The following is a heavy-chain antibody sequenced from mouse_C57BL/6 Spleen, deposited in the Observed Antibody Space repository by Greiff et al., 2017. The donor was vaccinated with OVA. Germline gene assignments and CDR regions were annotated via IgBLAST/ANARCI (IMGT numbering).Heavy chain of an antibody. Sequence: QVQLQQPGAELVMPGASVKLSCKASGYTFTSYWMHWVKQRPGQGLEWIGEIDPSDSYTNYNQKFKGKSTLTVDKSSSTAYMQLSSLTSEYSAVYYCARSGTDYAMDYWGQGTSVTVSS. V-gene: IGHV1-69*01. CDR1: GYTFTSYW. CDR3: ARSGTDYAMDY. D-gene: IGHD4-1*01. J-gene: IGHJ4*01. CDR2: IDPSDSYT.